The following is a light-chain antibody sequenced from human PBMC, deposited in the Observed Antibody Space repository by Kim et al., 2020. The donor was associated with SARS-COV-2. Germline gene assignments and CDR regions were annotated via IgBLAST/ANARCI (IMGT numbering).Light chain of an antibody. CDR1: SLRSYY. CDR3: QSRDSGGNVV. CDR2: GRN. Sequence: SSELTQDPAVPVALGQTVRITCQGDSLRSYYATWYQQKPRQAPVLVIYGRNSRPSGIPDRFSGSASGNTASLTISGAQAEDESDFYCQSRDSGGNVVFGGGTQADRP. V-gene: IGLV3-19*01. J-gene: IGLJ2*01.